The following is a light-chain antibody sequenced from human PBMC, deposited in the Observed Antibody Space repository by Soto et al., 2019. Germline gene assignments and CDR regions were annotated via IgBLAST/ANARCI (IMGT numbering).Light chain of an antibody. J-gene: IGKJ1*01. CDR1: QSVSSTY. V-gene: IGKV3-20*01. Sequence: DILMTQSPGTLSLSPGERATLSCRASQSVSSTYLAWYQQKPGQAPRLLIYGASSRATGIPDRFSGSGSGTDFTLTISRLETEDFAVYYCQQYGSSPRTFGQGTKVDIK. CDR3: QQYGSSPRT. CDR2: GAS.